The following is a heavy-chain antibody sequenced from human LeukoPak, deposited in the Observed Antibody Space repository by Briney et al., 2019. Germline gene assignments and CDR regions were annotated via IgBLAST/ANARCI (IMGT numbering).Heavy chain of an antibody. Sequence: SGGSLRLSCAASGFTFGSSAMSWVRQAPGKGPEWVSTFSRSGPDTYYADSVKGRFTIFRDNSKNTLYLQMNSLRAGDTAVYYCAKGSLGSWYYFDYWGQGTLVTVSS. CDR2: FSRSGPDT. CDR3: AKGSLGSWYYFDY. CDR1: GFTFGSSA. J-gene: IGHJ4*02. V-gene: IGHV3-23*01. D-gene: IGHD6-13*01.